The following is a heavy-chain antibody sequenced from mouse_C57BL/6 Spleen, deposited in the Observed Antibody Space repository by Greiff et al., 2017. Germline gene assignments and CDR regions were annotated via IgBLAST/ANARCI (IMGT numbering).Heavy chain of an antibody. Sequence: VQLKESGAEMVRPGSSVKMSCKTSGYTFTSYGINWVKQRPGQGLEWIGYIYIGNGYTEYNEKFKGKATLTSDTSSSTAYMQLSSLTSEDSAIYFCARSMGYDGNYFDYWGQGTTLTVSS. J-gene: IGHJ2*01. CDR3: ARSMGYDGNYFDY. CDR2: IYIGNGYT. CDR1: GYTFTSYG. D-gene: IGHD2-2*01. V-gene: IGHV1-58*01.